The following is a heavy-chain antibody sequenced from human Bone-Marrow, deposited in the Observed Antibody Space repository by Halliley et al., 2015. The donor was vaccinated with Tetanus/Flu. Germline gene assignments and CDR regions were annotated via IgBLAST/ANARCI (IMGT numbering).Heavy chain of an antibody. CDR2: SGGKT. CDR3: AREWSRGYSGYDFGFFNT. J-gene: IGHJ5*02. V-gene: IGHV3-53*01. Sequence: SGGKTNYAAAVKGRFSIARENSMDTLYLQMNSLTAEDTAVYYCAREWSRGYSGYDFGFFNTWGQGVLVTVSS. D-gene: IGHD5-12*01.